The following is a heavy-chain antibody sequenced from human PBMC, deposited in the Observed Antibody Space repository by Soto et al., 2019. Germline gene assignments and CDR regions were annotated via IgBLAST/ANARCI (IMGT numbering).Heavy chain of an antibody. Sequence: PSETLSLTCTVSGGSISSSSYYWGWIRQPPGKGLEWIGSIYYSGSTYYNPSLKSRVTISVDTSKNQFSLKLTSVTAADTAVYYCGRAHRDLQQLVHYCYSMDVWGQGTTVTVSS. J-gene: IGHJ6*01. CDR2: IYYSGST. D-gene: IGHD6-13*01. V-gene: IGHV4-39*01. CDR1: GGSISSSSYY. CDR3: GRAHRDLQQLVHYCYSMDV.